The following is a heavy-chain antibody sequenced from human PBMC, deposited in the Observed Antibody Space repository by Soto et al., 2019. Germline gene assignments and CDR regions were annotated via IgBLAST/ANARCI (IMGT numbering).Heavy chain of an antibody. D-gene: IGHD1-1*01. J-gene: IGHJ4*02. CDR3: ARAKYLGRGGTQIDY. CDR1: GGPLSSGGYY. CDR2: IYYSGST. Sequence: PSETLSLTCTVSGGPLSSGGYYWSWIRQHPGKGLEWIGYIYYSGSTYYNPSLKSRVTISVDTSKNQFSLKLSSVTAADTAVYYCARAKYLGRGGTQIDYWGQGTLVTVSS. V-gene: IGHV4-31*03.